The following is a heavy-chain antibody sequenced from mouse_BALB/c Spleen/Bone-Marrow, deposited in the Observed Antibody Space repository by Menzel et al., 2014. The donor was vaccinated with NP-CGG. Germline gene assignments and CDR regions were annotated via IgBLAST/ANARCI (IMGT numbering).Heavy chain of an antibody. V-gene: IGHV1-54*01. D-gene: IGHD4-1*01. Sequence: QGQLKQSAAELVRPGTSVKVSCKASGYAFTIYLIEGIKQRPGQGLEWIGVINTGRGGSNYNEKFKGKATLTADKSSSTAYMQLSNLTSDDSAVYFCARLGRDYFDYWVLGTPLTGSS. J-gene: IGHJ2*01. CDR1: GYAFTIYL. CDR2: INTGRGGS. CDR3: ARLGRDYFDY.